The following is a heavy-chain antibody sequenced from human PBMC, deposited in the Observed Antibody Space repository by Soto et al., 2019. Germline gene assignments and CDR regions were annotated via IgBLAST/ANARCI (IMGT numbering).Heavy chain of an antibody. D-gene: IGHD2-8*01. Sequence: GWSLRLSCAASGFTFSSYAMHWVRQAPGKGLEYVSAISSNGGSTYYANSVKGRFTISRDNSKNTLYLQMGSLRAEDMAVYYCARAGMVYANYYYYMDVWGKGTTVTVSS. V-gene: IGHV3-64*01. J-gene: IGHJ6*03. CDR2: ISSNGGST. CDR1: GFTFSSYA. CDR3: ARAGMVYANYYYYMDV.